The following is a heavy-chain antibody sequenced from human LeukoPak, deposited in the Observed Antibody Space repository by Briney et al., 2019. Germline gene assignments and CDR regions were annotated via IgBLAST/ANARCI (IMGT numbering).Heavy chain of an antibody. CDR2: INSDGSST. V-gene: IGHV3-74*01. D-gene: IGHD1-1*01. CDR3: VRGQLERPFDFYYGMDV. CDR1: GFTSSGYW. J-gene: IGHJ6*01. Sequence: GGSLRLSCVDSGFTSSGYWMHWVRQAPGKGLVWVSRINSDGSSTTYADSVKGRFTISRDNAKNTLSLQMNSLRAEDTAVYYCVRGQLERPFDFYYGMDVWGKGPRSPSPQ.